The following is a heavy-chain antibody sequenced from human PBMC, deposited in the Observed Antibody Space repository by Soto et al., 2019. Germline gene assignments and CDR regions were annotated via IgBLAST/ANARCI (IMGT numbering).Heavy chain of an antibody. V-gene: IGHV3-21*06. J-gene: IGHJ6*02. CDR1: GFTLNNYR. CDR2: IYSRPNYI. Sequence: EVQLLQSGGGPVRSGGSLRLSRVASGFTLNNYRMTWVPQGPGKGRGGVASIYSRPNYIHYTESVKGRFIISRDNAKNSVYLQMNSLRVEDAAVYHCGIEKEYEGSSSLTVYYGVAVSGQGTTVTVSS. CDR3: GIEKEYEGSSSLTVYYGVAV. D-gene: IGHD6-6*01.